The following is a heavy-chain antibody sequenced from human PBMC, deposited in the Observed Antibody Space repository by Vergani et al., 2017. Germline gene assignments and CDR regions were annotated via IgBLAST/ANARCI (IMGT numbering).Heavy chain of an antibody. Sequence: EVELVQSGPEMRKPGESLKISCKGSEYSFGNYWIGWVRQMPGKGLEWMGIIYPADSYPIYSPSFQGQVTISADKSISTAFLQWDSLKASDTALYYCARHTTYTDSWGQGTLVTVSS. CDR3: ARHTTYTDS. J-gene: IGHJ4*02. D-gene: IGHD1-1*01. CDR1: EYSFGNYW. V-gene: IGHV5-51*01. CDR2: IYPADSYP.